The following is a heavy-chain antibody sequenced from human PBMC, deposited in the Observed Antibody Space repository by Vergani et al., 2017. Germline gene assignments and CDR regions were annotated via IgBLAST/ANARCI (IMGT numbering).Heavy chain of an antibody. CDR2: ISWNNNSI. D-gene: IGHD6-6*01. CDR3: AKDLGTSSGGGWFDP. CDR1: GFTSAGYA. Sequence: EVQLEESGGGLVLPGRSLRLSCVASGFTSAGYAMHWVRQAPGKGLEWVSGISWNNNSIGYADSVKGRFTISRDNAKNSLYLQMNSLRAEDTALYYCAKDLGTSSGGGWFDPWGQGTLVTVSS. J-gene: IGHJ5*02. V-gene: IGHV3-9*02.